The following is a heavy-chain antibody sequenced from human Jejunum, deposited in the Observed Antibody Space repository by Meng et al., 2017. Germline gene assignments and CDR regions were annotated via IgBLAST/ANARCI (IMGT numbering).Heavy chain of an antibody. Sequence: GESLKISCAASGFTFSSHTLSWVRQAPGKGLEWVSSISVSTSNTYYADSVKGRFTISRDNSKNTLYLQMNSLRAEDTAVYYCARVNQDYYGMDVWGQGTTVTVSS. J-gene: IGHJ6*02. CDR2: ISVSTSNT. CDR1: GFTFSSHT. V-gene: IGHV3-23*01. CDR3: ARVNQDYYGMDV. D-gene: IGHD2-21*01.